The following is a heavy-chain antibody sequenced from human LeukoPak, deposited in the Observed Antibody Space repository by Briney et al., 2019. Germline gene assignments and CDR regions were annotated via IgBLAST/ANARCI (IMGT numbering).Heavy chain of an antibody. Sequence: GGSLRLSCAASGFTFSSYEMNWVRQAPGKGLEWVGRIKSNADGGTADYAASVNGRFTISRDDSKSTLYLQMNGLKTEDTGVYFCTSYLLRYFDWSPGFDYWGQGTLVTVSS. CDR3: TSYLLRYFDWSPGFDY. D-gene: IGHD3-9*01. J-gene: IGHJ4*02. CDR1: GFTFSSYE. V-gene: IGHV3-15*01. CDR2: IKSNADGGTA.